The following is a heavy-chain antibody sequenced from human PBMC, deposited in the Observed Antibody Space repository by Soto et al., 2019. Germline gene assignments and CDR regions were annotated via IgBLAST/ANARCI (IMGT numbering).Heavy chain of an antibody. Sequence: SETLSLTCAVYGGSFSGYYWSWIRQPPGKGLEWIGEINHSGNTNYNPSLKSRVTISVDKSKNQFSLKLSSVTAADTAVYYCASQGLPYLDWSPTPLYCMVVCGQGTTVTVSS. D-gene: IGHD3-9*01. V-gene: IGHV4-34*01. CDR2: INHSGNT. J-gene: IGHJ6*02. CDR3: ASQGLPYLDWSPTPLYCMVV. CDR1: GGSFSGYY.